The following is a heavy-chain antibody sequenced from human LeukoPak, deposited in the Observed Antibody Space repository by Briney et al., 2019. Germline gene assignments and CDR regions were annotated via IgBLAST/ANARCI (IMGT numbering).Heavy chain of an antibody. CDR2: IKQDGSEK. V-gene: IGHV3-7*01. Sequence: GGSPRLSXAASGFTFSSYWMSWVRQAPGKGLEWVANIKQDGSEKYYVDSVKGRFTISRDNAKNSLYLQMNSLRAEDTAVYYCARDLGGSWFNWFDPWGQGTLVTVSS. CDR3: ARDLGGSWFNWFDP. J-gene: IGHJ5*02. CDR1: GFTFSSYW. D-gene: IGHD6-13*01.